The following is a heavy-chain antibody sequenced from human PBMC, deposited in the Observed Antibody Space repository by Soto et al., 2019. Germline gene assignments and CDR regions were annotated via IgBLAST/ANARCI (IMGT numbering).Heavy chain of an antibody. CDR2: ISASGGGT. J-gene: IGHJ6*02. V-gene: IGHV3-23*01. D-gene: IGHD2-15*01. CDR3: AKGFAAAGGLTYGMDL. Sequence: EVQRLESGGGSVQPGGSLRLSCAASGFTFSRYAMSWVRQAPGKGLEWGSSISASGGGTYYAGSVKGRFTISRDNSKHTLYLQVNSLRAEDTAVYSCAKGFAAAGGLTYGMDLWGQGTTVTVSS. CDR1: GFTFSRYA.